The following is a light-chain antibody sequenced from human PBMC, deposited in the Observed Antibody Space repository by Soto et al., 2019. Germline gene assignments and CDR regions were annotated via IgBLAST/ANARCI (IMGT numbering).Light chain of an antibody. CDR2: ATS. V-gene: IGKV3-15*01. Sequence: EIVLTQSPGTLSLSPGEIATLSFSASQSVINNYLAWYQQKPGQAPRLLIYATSTRATGIPARFSGSGSGTEFTLTISSLQSEDFAVYYCQQYNNWPLTFGGGTKVDIK. CDR1: QSVINN. CDR3: QQYNNWPLT. J-gene: IGKJ4*01.